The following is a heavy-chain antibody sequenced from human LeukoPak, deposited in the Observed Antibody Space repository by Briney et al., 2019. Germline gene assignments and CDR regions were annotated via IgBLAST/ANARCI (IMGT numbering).Heavy chain of an antibody. J-gene: IGHJ2*01. CDR1: GGSISSGGYY. CDR2: IYYSGST. D-gene: IGHD5-24*01. V-gene: IGHV4-31*03. Sequence: PSQTLSLTCTVSGGSISSGGYYWSWNRQHPGKGLEWIGYIYYSGSTYYNPSLKSRVTISVDTSKNQFSLKLSSVTAADTAVYDCARDKGEMATIRLGYFDLWGRGTLVTLSS. CDR3: ARDKGEMATIRLGYFDL.